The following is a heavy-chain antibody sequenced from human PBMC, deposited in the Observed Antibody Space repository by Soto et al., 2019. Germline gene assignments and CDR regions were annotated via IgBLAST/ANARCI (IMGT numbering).Heavy chain of an antibody. CDR1: GFTFSSYA. CDR3: AKDSGVTGTTMVDY. J-gene: IGHJ4*02. D-gene: IGHD1-7*01. V-gene: IGHV3-23*01. CDR2: ISGSGGST. Sequence: GGSLRLSCAASGFTFSSYAMSWVRQAPGKGLEWVSAISGSGGSTYYADSVKGRFTISRDNSKNTLYLQMNSLRAEDTAVYYCAKDSGVTGTTMVDYWGQGTLVTVSS.